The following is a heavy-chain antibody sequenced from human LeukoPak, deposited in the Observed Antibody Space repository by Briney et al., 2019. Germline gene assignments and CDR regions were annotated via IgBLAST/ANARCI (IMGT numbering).Heavy chain of an antibody. V-gene: IGHV4-59*01. CDR2: IYYSGST. J-gene: IGHJ5*02. CDR1: GGSISSYY. D-gene: IGHD3-10*01. Sequence: SETLSLTCTVSGGSISSYYWSWIRQPPGRGLEWIGYIYYSGSTNYNPSLKSRVTISVDTSKNQFSLKLSSVTAADAAVYYCVRVLLWFGEFPNWFDPWGQGTLVTVSS. CDR3: VRVLLWFGEFPNWFDP.